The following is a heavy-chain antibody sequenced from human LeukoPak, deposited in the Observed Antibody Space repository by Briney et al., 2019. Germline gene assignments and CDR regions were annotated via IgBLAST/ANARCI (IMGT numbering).Heavy chain of an antibody. CDR1: GFTFDDYA. D-gene: IGHD3-22*01. Sequence: GRSLRLSCAASGFTFDDYAMHWVRQAPGKGLEWVSGISWNSGSIGYADSVKGRFTISRDNAKNSLYLQMNSLRAEDTALYYCAKGISHDSSGYSAYFDYWGQGTLVTVSS. J-gene: IGHJ4*02. CDR3: AKGISHDSSGYSAYFDY. V-gene: IGHV3-9*01. CDR2: ISWNSGSI.